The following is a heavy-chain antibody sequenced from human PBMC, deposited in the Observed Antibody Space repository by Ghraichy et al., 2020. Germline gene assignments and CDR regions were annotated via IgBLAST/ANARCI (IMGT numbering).Heavy chain of an antibody. Sequence: SETLSLTCAVYGGSFSGYYWTWIRQPPGKGLECIGEIDHSGSTNHNPSLRSRVTISIDTSKKQFSLKLSSVTAADTAVYYCARKPDIVVVPAAKIGWFDPWGQGTLVTVSS. CDR1: GGSFSGYY. CDR2: IDHSGST. D-gene: IGHD2-2*01. CDR3: ARKPDIVVVPAAKIGWFDP. J-gene: IGHJ5*02. V-gene: IGHV4-34*01.